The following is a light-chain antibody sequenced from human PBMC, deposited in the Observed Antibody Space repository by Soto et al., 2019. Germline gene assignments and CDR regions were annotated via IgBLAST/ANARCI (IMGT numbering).Light chain of an antibody. CDR2: DAS. V-gene: IGKV3-15*01. J-gene: IGKJ1*01. CDR3: QQYNNWPPWT. CDR1: QSVSSK. Sequence: EIVMTQSPGTLSVSPGERATLSCRASQSVSSKLAWYQQKPGQAPRLLIYDASTRATGIPARFSGSGSGTEFTLTISSLQSEDFAVYYCQQYNNWPPWTFGQGTKVEIK.